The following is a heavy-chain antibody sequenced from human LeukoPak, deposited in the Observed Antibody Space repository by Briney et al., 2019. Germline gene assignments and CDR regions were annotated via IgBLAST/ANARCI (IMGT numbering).Heavy chain of an antibody. CDR3: AISIAVAGGFDY. V-gene: IGHV1-18*01. CDR2: ISAYNGNT. Sequence: ASVKVSCKASGYTFTSYGISWVRQAPGQGLEWMGWISAYNGNTNYALKLQGRVTMTTDTSTSTAYMELRSLRSDDTAVYYCAISIAVAGGFDYWGQGTLVTVSS. D-gene: IGHD6-19*01. J-gene: IGHJ4*02. CDR1: GYTFTSYG.